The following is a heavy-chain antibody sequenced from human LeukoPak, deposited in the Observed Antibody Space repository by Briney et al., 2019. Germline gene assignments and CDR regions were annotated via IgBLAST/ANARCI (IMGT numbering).Heavy chain of an antibody. D-gene: IGHD3-3*01. CDR1: GYSFTSYW. CDR3: ARRQYYDLWSAFYGNFDY. CDR2: IYPGDSDT. J-gene: IGHJ4*02. Sequence: GESLKISCKGSGYSFTSYWIGWVRQMPGKGLEWMGIIYPGDSDTRYSPSVQGQVTISADKSISTAYLQWSSLKASDTAMYYCARRQYYDLWSAFYGNFDYWGQGTLVTVSS. V-gene: IGHV5-51*01.